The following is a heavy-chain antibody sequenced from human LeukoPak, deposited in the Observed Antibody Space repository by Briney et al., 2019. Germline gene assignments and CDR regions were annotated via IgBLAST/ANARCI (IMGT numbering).Heavy chain of an antibody. J-gene: IGHJ4*02. CDR1: GDSVSSNSAA. CDR2: KYYRSKWYN. D-gene: IGHD3-3*02. Sequence: SQTLSLTCAISGDSVSSNSAAWNWLRQAPSRVLEWLGRKYYRSKWYNDYAVSVKSRIPINPDTSKDKFSLQLNFVTRGDTAVYYCAREGVLGTYYFDYWGQGTLVIVSS. CDR3: AREGVLGTYYFDY. V-gene: IGHV6-1*01.